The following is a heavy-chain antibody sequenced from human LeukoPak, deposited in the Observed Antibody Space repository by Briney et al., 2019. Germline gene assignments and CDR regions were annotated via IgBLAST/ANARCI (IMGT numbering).Heavy chain of an antibody. CDR1: GFTFSSYA. Sequence: GGSLRLSCVASGFTFSSYAMHWVRQAPGKGLEWVAVISYDGSNKYYADSVKGRFTISRDNSKNTLYLQMNSLRAEDTAVYYCAKGETGFDYWGQGTLVTVSS. CDR2: ISYDGSNK. CDR3: AKGETGFDY. D-gene: IGHD1-14*01. J-gene: IGHJ4*02. V-gene: IGHV3-30-3*01.